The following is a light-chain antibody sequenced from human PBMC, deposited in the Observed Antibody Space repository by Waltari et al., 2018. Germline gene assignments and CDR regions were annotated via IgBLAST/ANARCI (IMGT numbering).Light chain of an antibody. CDR1: SSDVGGYDL. CDR2: EVT. V-gene: IGLV2-8*01. Sequence: QSALTQPPSASGSPGQSVTISCTGTSSDVGGYDLVSWYQQHPGKAPKLMISEVTKRPSGVPDRVSGSNSGNTASLTVSGLQAEDEADYYCSSYAGSKNLVFGGGTKLTVL. J-gene: IGLJ2*01. CDR3: SSYAGSKNLV.